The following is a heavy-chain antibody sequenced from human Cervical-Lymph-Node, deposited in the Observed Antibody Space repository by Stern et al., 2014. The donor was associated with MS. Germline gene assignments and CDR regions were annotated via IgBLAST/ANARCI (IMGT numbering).Heavy chain of an antibody. J-gene: IGHJ4*02. CDR2: ILSDGSSK. Sequence: VQLVESGGGVVQPGRSLRLSCAASGFTFSSNGMHWVRQAPGKGLEWFAVILSDGSSKYYIDSVRGRFSISRDNSKNTLYLHMNSLRAEDTAVYYCARDRVGALDYWGQGTLVTVSS. V-gene: IGHV3-33*01. CDR3: ARDRVGALDY. D-gene: IGHD4/OR15-4a*01. CDR1: GFTFSSNG.